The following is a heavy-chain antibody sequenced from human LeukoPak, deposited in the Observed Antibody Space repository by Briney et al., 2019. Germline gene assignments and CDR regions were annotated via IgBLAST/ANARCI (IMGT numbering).Heavy chain of an antibody. D-gene: IGHD2-2*01. J-gene: IGHJ6*04. V-gene: IGHV4-34*01. CDR3: ARGRVPAAIPYYYYGMDV. Sequence: PSETLSLTCAVYGGSFSGYYWSWIRQPPGKGLEWIGEINHSGSTNYNPSLKSRVTISVDTSKNQFSLKLSSVTAADTAVYYCARGRVPAAIPYYYYGMDVWGKGTTVTVSS. CDR2: INHSGST. CDR1: GGSFSGYY.